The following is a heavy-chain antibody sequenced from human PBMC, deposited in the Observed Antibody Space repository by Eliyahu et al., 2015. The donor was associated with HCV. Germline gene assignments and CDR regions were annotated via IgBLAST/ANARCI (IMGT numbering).Heavy chain of an antibody. D-gene: IGHD6-19*01. Sequence: QLQLQESGPGLVKPSETLSLTCTVSGGSXSSSSYYWGWIRQPPGKGLEWIGSIYYSGSTYYNPSLKSRVTISVDTSKNQFSLKLSSVTAADTAVYYCAGIAVAGTPYNWAGYYYGMDVWGQGTTVTVSS. CDR1: GGSXSSSSYY. CDR3: AGIAVAGTPYNWAGYYYGMDV. V-gene: IGHV4-39*01. CDR2: IYYSGST. J-gene: IGHJ6*02.